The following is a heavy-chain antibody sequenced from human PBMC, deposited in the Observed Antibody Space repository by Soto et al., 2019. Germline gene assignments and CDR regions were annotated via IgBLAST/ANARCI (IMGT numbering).Heavy chain of an antibody. CDR1: GGSFSGYY. J-gene: IGHJ6*02. V-gene: IGHV4-34*01. D-gene: IGHD2-8*01. CDR2: INHSGST. CDR3: ARVGRCSQGVCHANYYGMDV. Sequence: QVQLQQWGAGLLKPSETLSLTCAVYGGSFSGYYWSWIRQPPGKGLEWIGEINHSGSTNYNPSLKSRVTISVDTSKNQFSLKLSSVTAADTAVYYCARVGRCSQGVCHANYYGMDVWGQGTTVTVSS.